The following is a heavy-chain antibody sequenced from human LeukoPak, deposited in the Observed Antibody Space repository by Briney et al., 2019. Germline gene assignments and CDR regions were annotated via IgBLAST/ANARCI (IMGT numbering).Heavy chain of an antibody. CDR2: ISSSSSYI. D-gene: IGHD6-19*01. J-gene: IGHJ5*02. V-gene: IGHV3-21*01. CDR1: GFTFSSYS. Sequence: GGSLRLSCAASGFTFSSYSMNWVCQAPGKGLEWVSSISSSSSYIYYADSVKGRFTISRDNAKNSLYLQMNSLRAEDTAVYYCARDRASGIAVAGTFWFDPWGQGTLVTVSS. CDR3: ARDRASGIAVAGTFWFDP.